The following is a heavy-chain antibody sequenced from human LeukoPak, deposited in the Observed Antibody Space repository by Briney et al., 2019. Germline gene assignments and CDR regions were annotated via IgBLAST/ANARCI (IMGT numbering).Heavy chain of an antibody. CDR2: ISAYNGNT. CDR1: GYTFTSYG. CDR3: ARVEDIVVVPAAIY. Sequence: ASVKVSCKASGYTFTSYGISWVRQAPGQGLEWMGWISAYNGNTNYAQKLQGRVTMTTDTSTSTAYMEPRSLRSDDTAVYYCARVEDIVVVPAAIYWGQGTLVTVSS. J-gene: IGHJ4*02. V-gene: IGHV1-18*01. D-gene: IGHD2-2*01.